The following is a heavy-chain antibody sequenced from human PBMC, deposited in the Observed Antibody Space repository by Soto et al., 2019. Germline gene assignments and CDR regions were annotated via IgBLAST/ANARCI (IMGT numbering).Heavy chain of an antibody. CDR2: ISPSSGHI. Sequence: EVHLVESGGGLVKPGGSLRLSCAVSGFTFSSCIMKWVRQAPGKGLEWVSSISPSSGHIYYADSVKGRFTISRDNAKNSLFLQMNSLRGEDTAVYYCSGCSGCACHTNYVMDVWGQGTTVTVSS. CDR3: SGCSGCACHTNYVMDV. D-gene: IGHD2-15*01. CDR1: GFTFSSCI. V-gene: IGHV3-21*06. J-gene: IGHJ6*02.